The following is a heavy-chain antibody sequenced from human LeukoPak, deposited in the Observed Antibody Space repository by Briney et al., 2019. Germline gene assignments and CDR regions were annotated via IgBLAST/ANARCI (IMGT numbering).Heavy chain of an antibody. Sequence: PSETLSLTCAVSGGSISSNNWWSWVRQAPGKGLEWIGRIYTSGSTNYNPSLKSRVTMSVDTSKNQFSLKLSSVTAADTAVYYCARFTGDYFDYWGQGTLVTVSS. J-gene: IGHJ4*02. V-gene: IGHV4-4*02. D-gene: IGHD1-1*01. CDR3: ARFTGDYFDY. CDR2: IYTSGST. CDR1: GGSISSNNW.